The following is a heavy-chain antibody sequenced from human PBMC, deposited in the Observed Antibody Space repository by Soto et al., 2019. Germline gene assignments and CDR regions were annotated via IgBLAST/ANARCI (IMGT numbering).Heavy chain of an antibody. CDR1: GYSFTSYW. CDR3: ASRNPITTAQGYYYYYGMDV. Sequence: GESLKISCKGSGYSFTSYWISWVRQMPGKGLEWMGRIDPSDSYTNYSPSFQGHATISADKSISTAYLQWSSLKASDTAMYYCASRNPITTAQGYYYYYGMDVWGQGTTVTVSS. J-gene: IGHJ6*02. CDR2: IDPSDSYT. V-gene: IGHV5-10-1*01. D-gene: IGHD3-22*01.